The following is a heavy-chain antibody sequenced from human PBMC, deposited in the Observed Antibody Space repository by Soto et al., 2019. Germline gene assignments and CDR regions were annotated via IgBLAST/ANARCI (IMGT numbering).Heavy chain of an antibody. CDR3: GRDTGYGWGASVNHYLDF. CDR2: IKLDASEK. Sequence: EVQLVESGGGLVQPGGALRLSCEASGVTFSFYWMSWVRQAPGKGLEWLGNIKLDASEKKYVDSVKGRFTMYRDNAKKALHLQIDSRKAADTAVYSCGRDTGYGWGASVNHYLDFWGGGTLVTVSA. D-gene: IGHD3-10*01. J-gene: IGHJ4*01. CDR1: GVTFSFYW. V-gene: IGHV3-7*01.